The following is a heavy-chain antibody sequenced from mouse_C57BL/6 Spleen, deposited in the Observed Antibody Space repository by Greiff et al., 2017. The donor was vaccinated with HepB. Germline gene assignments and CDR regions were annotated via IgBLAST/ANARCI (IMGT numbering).Heavy chain of an antibody. CDR1: GFNIKDDY. J-gene: IGHJ3*01. Sequence: EVKLMESGAELVRPGASVKLSCTASGFNIKDDYMHWVKQRPEQGLEWIGWIDPENGDTEYASKFQGKATITADTSSNTAYLQLSSLTSEDTAVYYCTTSSGWGQGTLVTVSA. V-gene: IGHV14-4*01. CDR3: TTSSG. D-gene: IGHD1-1*01. CDR2: IDPENGDT.